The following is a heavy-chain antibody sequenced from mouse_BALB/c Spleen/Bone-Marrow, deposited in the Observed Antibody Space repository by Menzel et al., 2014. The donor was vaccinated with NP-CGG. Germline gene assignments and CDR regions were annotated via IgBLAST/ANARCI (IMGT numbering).Heavy chain of an antibody. J-gene: IGHJ3*01. V-gene: IGHV14-4*02. Sequence: EVKLVESGAELVRSGASVKLSCTASGFNIKDYYMHWVKQRPEQGLEWIGWIDPENGDTEYAPKFQGKATMTADTSSNTAYLQLSSLISEDTAVYYCALYRFPPPWFAYRGQGTLVTVSA. CDR2: IDPENGDT. CDR1: GFNIKDYY. D-gene: IGHD2-14*01. CDR3: ALYRFPPPWFAY.